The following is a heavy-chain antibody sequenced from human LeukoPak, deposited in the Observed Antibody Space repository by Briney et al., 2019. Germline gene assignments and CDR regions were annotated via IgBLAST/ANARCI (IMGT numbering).Heavy chain of an antibody. V-gene: IGHV4-34*01. CDR3: ARGGIYSGYYYMDV. CDR2: INHSGST. CDR1: GGSFSGYY. D-gene: IGHD5-12*01. J-gene: IGHJ6*03. Sequence: SETLSLTCAVYGGSFSGYYWSWIRQPPGKGLEWIGEINHSGSTNYNPSLKSRVTISVDTSKNQFSLKLSSVNAADTAVYYCARGGIYSGYYYMDVWGKGTTVTVSS.